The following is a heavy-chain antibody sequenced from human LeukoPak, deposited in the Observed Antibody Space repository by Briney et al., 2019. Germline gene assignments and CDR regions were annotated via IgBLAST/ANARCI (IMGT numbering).Heavy chain of an antibody. CDR3: ARESTVTTSFLGRYYHYYYMDV. Sequence: GGSLRLSCAASGFTFSSYWMSWVRQAPGKGLEWVANIKQDGSEKYYVDSVKGRFTISRDNAKNSLYLQMNSLRAEDTAVYYCARESTVTTSFLGRYYHYYYMDVWGKGTTVTVSS. CDR1: GFTFSSYW. V-gene: IGHV3-7*01. J-gene: IGHJ6*03. D-gene: IGHD4-17*01. CDR2: IKQDGSEK.